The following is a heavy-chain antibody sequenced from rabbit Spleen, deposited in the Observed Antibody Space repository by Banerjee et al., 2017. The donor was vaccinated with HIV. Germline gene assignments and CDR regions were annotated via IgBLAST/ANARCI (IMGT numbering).Heavy chain of an antibody. Sequence: QEQLEESGGGLVKPKGSLTLTCKASGFSFGDRDVMCWVRQAPGKGLEWIACINTATGKGVYASWAKGRFTISKTSSTTVTLQMTSLTAADTATYFCARSYAGYAAYGYAVWDLWGPGTLVTVS. CDR3: ARSYAGYAAYGYAVWDL. J-gene: IGHJ4*01. CDR1: GFSFGDRDV. V-gene: IGHV1S45*01. CDR2: INTATGKG. D-gene: IGHD6-1*01.